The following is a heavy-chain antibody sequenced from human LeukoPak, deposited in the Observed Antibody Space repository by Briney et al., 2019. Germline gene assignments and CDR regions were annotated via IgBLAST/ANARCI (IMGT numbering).Heavy chain of an antibody. J-gene: IGHJ4*02. Sequence: PGGSLRLSCAASGFTFSSYAMSWVRQAPGKGLEWVSSISASGGGTYYADSVKGRSAISRDNSKNTLFLQLSSLRADDTAVYHCAKERDGDYVRYTHYWGQGTLVTVSS. CDR3: AKERDGDYVRYTHY. CDR2: ISASGGGT. D-gene: IGHD4-17*01. CDR1: GFTFSSYA. V-gene: IGHV3-23*01.